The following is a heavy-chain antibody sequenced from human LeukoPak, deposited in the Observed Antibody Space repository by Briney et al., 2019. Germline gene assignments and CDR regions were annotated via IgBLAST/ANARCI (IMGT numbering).Heavy chain of an antibody. J-gene: IGHJ4*02. V-gene: IGHV3-21*01. CDR2: ISSSSSYI. Sequence: GGSLRLSCAASGFTFSSYSMNWVRQAPGKGLEWVSSISSSSSYIYYADSVKGRFTISRDNAKNSLYLQMNSLRAEDTAVYYCARVGSGWFAHPFDYWGQGTLVTVSS. CDR1: GFTFSSYS. CDR3: ARVGSGWFAHPFDY. D-gene: IGHD6-19*01.